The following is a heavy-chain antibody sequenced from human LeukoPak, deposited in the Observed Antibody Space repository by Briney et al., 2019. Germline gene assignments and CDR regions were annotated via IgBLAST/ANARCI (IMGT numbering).Heavy chain of an antibody. J-gene: IGHJ4*02. CDR3: AREDAAAALGG. Sequence: ASVTVSFKASGYTFTGYYMHWVRQAPGQGLEWMGWINPNSGGTNYAQKFQGRVTMTRDTSISTAYMELSRLRSDDTAVYYCAREDAAAALGGWGQGTLVTVSS. CDR2: INPNSGGT. D-gene: IGHD6-13*01. V-gene: IGHV1-2*02. CDR1: GYTFTGYY.